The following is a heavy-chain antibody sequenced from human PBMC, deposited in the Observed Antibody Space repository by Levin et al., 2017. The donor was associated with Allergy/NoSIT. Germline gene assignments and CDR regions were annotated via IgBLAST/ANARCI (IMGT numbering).Heavy chain of an antibody. CDR2: INWISGKI. Sequence: SLKISCAASGFTFDDFAMHWVRQTPGRGLEWVSGINWISGKIGYGDSMKGRFTISRDNAKSSLYLQMNSLRIEDTALYYCAKTRGFSFGIDAIDMWGQGTMVTVSS. CDR3: AKTRGFSFGIDAIDM. D-gene: IGHD5-18*01. V-gene: IGHV3-9*01. CDR1: GFTFDDFA. J-gene: IGHJ3*02.